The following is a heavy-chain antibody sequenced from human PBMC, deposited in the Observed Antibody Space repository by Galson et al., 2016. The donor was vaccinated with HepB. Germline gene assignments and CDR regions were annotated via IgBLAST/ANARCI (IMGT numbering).Heavy chain of an antibody. J-gene: IGHJ6*02. D-gene: IGHD4-17*01. CDR3: ARGPTVATNYHYGTVTTNYHYGMDV. CDR1: GFSFSDHY. Sequence: SLRLSCAASGFSFSDHYMDWVRQAPGKGLEWVGRCRDKANSHTTQYAASVRGRFTISRDDPKNSVFLQMNSLKTEDTAVYYCARGPTVATNYHYGTVTTNYHYGMDVWGQGTTVTVSS. V-gene: IGHV3-72*01. CDR2: CRDKANSHTT.